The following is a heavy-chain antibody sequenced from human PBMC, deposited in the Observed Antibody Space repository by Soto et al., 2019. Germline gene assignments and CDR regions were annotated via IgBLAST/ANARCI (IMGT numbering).Heavy chain of an antibody. CDR2: MYYSGST. J-gene: IGHJ4*02. CDR3: ARRTGSYYFAQ. CDR1: RDTVCISAYS. D-gene: IGHD1-26*01. V-gene: IGHV4-39*01. Sequence: CAVSRDTVCISAYSWGWKRQPPGKGLEWIGNMYYSGSTYYSPSLNSRVTISIDMSKNHFSLTLSLATAADTAVYYCARRTGSYYFAQRGQGTLVTVSS.